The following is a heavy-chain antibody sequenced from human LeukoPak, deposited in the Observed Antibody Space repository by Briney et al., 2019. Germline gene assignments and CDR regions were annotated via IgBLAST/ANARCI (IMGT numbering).Heavy chain of an antibody. CDR3: ASTAQHYYYGMDV. Sequence: ASAKVSCKASGYTFTGYYMHWVRQAPGQGLEWMGWINPNSGGTNYAQKFQGWVTMTRDTSISTAYMELSRLGSDDTAMYYCASTAQHYYYGMDVWGQGTTVTVSS. CDR2: INPNSGGT. V-gene: IGHV1-2*04. CDR1: GYTFTGYY. J-gene: IGHJ6*02.